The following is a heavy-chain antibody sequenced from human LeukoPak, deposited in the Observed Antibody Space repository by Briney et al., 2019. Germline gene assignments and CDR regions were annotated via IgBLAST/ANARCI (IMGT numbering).Heavy chain of an antibody. CDR3: ARDRQLRFLEWLIDY. D-gene: IGHD3-3*01. V-gene: IGHV3-74*01. Sequence: GGSLRLSCAASGLTFSSYWMHWVRQAPGKGLVWVSRINSDGSSTSYADSVKGRFTISRDNAKNTLYLQMNSLSAEDTAVYYCARDRQLRFLEWLIDYWGQGTLVTVSS. J-gene: IGHJ4*02. CDR1: GLTFSSYW. CDR2: INSDGSST.